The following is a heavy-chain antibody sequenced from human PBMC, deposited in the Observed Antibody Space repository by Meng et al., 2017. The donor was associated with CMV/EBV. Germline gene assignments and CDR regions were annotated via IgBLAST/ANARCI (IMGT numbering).Heavy chain of an antibody. V-gene: IGHV3-21*01. CDR2: ISSSSSYI. CDR3: ARDLAAGTRIFGY. J-gene: IGHJ4*02. CDR1: GFTFSSYS. Sequence: GESLKISCAASGFTFSSYSMNWVRQAPGKGLEWVSSISSSSSYIYYADSVKGRFTISRDNAKNSLYLQMNSLRAEDTAVYYCARDLAAGTRIFGYWGQGTLVTVSS. D-gene: IGHD6-13*01.